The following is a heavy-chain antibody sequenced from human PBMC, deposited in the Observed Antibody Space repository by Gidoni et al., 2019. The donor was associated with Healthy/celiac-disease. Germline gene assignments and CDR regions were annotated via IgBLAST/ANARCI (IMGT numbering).Heavy chain of an antibody. J-gene: IGHJ6*02. CDR2: RSYYGSNK. CDR1: GFTFISYG. V-gene: IGHV3-30*18. Sequence: QVQLVESGGGVVKPGRSLRLSWAAAGFTFISYGMDWGRQAPGKGLEWVAFRSYYGSNKYYADPVKGRFTISRDNSKNTLYLQMNSLRAEDTAVYYCANIEVFGVVIGQLDYYYGMDVWGQGTTVTVSS. D-gene: IGHD3-3*01. CDR3: ANIEVFGVVIGQLDYYYGMDV.